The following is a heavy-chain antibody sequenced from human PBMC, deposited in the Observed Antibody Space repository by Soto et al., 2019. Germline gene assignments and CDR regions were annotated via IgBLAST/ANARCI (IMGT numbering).Heavy chain of an antibody. Sequence: EVQLVESGGGLVKPGGSLRLSCAASGFTFSSYSMNWVRQAPGKGLEWVSSISSSSSYIYYADSVKGRFTISRDNAKNSLSLQMTILRAEDTAVYYCARDRTPYDFWSGYTFDYWGQGTLVTVSS. CDR3: ARDRTPYDFWSGYTFDY. CDR1: GFTFSSYS. D-gene: IGHD3-3*01. J-gene: IGHJ4*02. CDR2: ISSSSSYI. V-gene: IGHV3-21*01.